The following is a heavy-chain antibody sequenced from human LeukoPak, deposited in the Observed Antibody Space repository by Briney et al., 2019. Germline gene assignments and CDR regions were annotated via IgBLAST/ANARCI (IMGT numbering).Heavy chain of an antibody. CDR1: GGSLNNYY. CDR2: IEPSGTN. Sequence: SETLSLTCTVSGGSLNNYYWTWIRQPAGKGLEWIGRIEPSGTNDHNPSLKSRVTMSINMSKNQFSLKLSSVTAADTAVYYCARVYGSGSYYNGYYYYYMDVWGKGTTVTISS. D-gene: IGHD3-10*01. CDR3: ARVYGSGSYYNGYYYYYMDV. J-gene: IGHJ6*03. V-gene: IGHV4-4*07.